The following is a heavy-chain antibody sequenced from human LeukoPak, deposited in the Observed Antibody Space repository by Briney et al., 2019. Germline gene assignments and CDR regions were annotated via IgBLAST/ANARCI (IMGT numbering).Heavy chain of an antibody. V-gene: IGHV4-39*07. D-gene: IGHD5-18*01. CDR3: AKGAGGFSYYNWFDP. J-gene: IGHJ5*02. Sequence: SETLSLTCTVSGGSISSSPYYWGCIRQPPGKGLEWIGSIYYSGTTHYNPSLESRVTISVDTSKNQSSLKLASVTAADTAIYYCAKGAGGFSYYNWFDPWGQGTLVTVSS. CDR2: IYYSGTT. CDR1: GGSISSSPYY.